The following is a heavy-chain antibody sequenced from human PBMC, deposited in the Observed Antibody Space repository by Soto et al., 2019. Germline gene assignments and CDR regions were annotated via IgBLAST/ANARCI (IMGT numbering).Heavy chain of an antibody. Sequence: SVKVSCKASGGTFSSYTISWVRQAPGQGLEWMGRIIPILGIANYAQKFQGRVTITADKSTSTAYMELSSLRSEDTAVYYCARRILYCSGGSCYHSYYYSYGMDVWGQGTTVTVSS. CDR3: ARRILYCSGGSCYHSYYYSYGMDV. D-gene: IGHD2-15*01. CDR2: IIPILGIA. V-gene: IGHV1-69*02. CDR1: GGTFSSYT. J-gene: IGHJ6*02.